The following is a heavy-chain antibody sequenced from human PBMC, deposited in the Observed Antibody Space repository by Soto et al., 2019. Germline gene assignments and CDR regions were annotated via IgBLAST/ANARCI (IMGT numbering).Heavy chain of an antibody. CDR2: ISSGSSYL. CDR3: ARDRESYARDVFDI. CDR1: GFTFTSYT. V-gene: IGHV3-21*01. Sequence: EVQLVESGGGLVKPGGSLRLSCAASGFTFTSYTMNWVRQAPGKGLEWVSSISSGSSYLYYADSVKGRFTISRDNAKNSLYLQMNSLRAEDTAVYYCARDRESYARDVFDIWGQGTMVTVSS. D-gene: IGHD3-10*01. J-gene: IGHJ3*02.